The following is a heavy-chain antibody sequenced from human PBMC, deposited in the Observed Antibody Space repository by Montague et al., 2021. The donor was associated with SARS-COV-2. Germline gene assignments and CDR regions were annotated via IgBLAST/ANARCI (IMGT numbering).Heavy chain of an antibody. CDR1: GGSIRSSSYY. V-gene: IGHV4-61*02. CDR3: ASSHCGGDCY. D-gene: IGHD2-21*02. Sequence: TLSLTCTVSGGSIRSSSYYWGWIRQPAGKGLEWIGRIHTSGSTNYNPSLKSRVAISIDTSKDQFSLELSSVTAADTAVYYCASSHCGGDCYSGQGTLVTVSS. CDR2: IHTSGST. J-gene: IGHJ4*02.